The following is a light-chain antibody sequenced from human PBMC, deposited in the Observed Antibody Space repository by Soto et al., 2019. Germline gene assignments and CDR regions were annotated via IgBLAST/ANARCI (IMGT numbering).Light chain of an antibody. V-gene: IGLV2-14*01. CDR3: TSYTSSYTLV. CDR1: SSDIGAYNY. J-gene: IGLJ2*01. CDR2: DVS. Sequence: QSALTQPASVSGSPGQSITISCTGTSSDIGAYNYVSWYQQHPGKAPKRMIYDVSNRPSGVSNRFSGSKSGNTASLTISGLQAEDEADSYCTSYTSSYTLVFGVGTKLTVL.